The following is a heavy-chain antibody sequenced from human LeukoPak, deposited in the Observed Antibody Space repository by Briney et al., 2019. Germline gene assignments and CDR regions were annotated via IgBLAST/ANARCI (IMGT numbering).Heavy chain of an antibody. CDR2: IKQDGSEK. CDR3: ARGGSSWSVAFDI. J-gene: IGHJ3*02. V-gene: IGHV3-7*01. Sequence: AGGSLRLSCAASGFTFSSYGMSWVRQAPGKGLEWVANIKQDGSEKYYVDSVKGRFTISRDNAKNSLYLQMNSLRAEDTAVYYCARGGSSWSVAFDIWGQGTMVTVSS. CDR1: GFTFSSYG. D-gene: IGHD6-13*01.